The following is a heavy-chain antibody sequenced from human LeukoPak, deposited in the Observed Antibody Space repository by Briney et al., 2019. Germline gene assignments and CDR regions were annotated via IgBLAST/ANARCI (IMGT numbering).Heavy chain of an antibody. CDR2: ISSSGSTI. Sequence: GGSLRLSCAASGFTFSIYEMNWVRQAPGKGLEWVSYISSSGSTIYYADSVKGRFTISRDNAKNSLYLQMNSLRAEDTAVYYCARDSGAYGDYGFDPWGQGTLVTVSS. J-gene: IGHJ5*02. D-gene: IGHD4-17*01. V-gene: IGHV3-48*03. CDR3: ARDSGAYGDYGFDP. CDR1: GFTFSIYE.